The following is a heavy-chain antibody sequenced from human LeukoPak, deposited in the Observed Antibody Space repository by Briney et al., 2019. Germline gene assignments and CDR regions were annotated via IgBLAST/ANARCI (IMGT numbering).Heavy chain of an antibody. J-gene: IGHJ4*02. Sequence: SETLSLTCAVYGGSFSGYYWSWIRQPPGKGLEWIGEINHSGSTNYNPSLKSRVTISVDTSKNQFSLKLSSVTAADTAVYYCARSQWSLVIPSGYFDYWGQGTLVTVSS. D-gene: IGHD3-9*01. V-gene: IGHV4-34*01. CDR2: INHSGST. CDR3: ARSQWSLVIPSGYFDY. CDR1: GGSFSGYY.